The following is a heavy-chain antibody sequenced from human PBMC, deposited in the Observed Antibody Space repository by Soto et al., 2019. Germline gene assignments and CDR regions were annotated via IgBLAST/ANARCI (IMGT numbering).Heavy chain of an antibody. V-gene: IGHV4-30-2*01. J-gene: IGHJ4*02. CDR1: GLSIDRGAYS. Sequence: QQQLQESGSGLVKPLETLSLACTVSGLSIDRGAYSWSWIRQPPGKGLEWVGSISQGGDTYSNPSLTGRVTISVDRPRNQFSLNLTSVTAADTAVYYCASLSGYRYYFDYWGQGILVTVSS. CDR2: ISQGGDT. CDR3: ASLSGYRYYFDY. D-gene: IGHD2-15*01.